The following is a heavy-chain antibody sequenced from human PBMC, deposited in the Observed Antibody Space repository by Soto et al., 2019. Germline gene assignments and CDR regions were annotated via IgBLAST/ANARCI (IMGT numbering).Heavy chain of an antibody. V-gene: IGHV1-69*04. CDR1: GGTFSSYT. CDR3: ARDSIAVAENWFDP. Sequence: GASVQVSCTASGGTFSSYTISWVRQAPGQGLEWMGRIIPILGIANYAQKFQGRVTITADKSTSTAYMELSSLRSEDTAVYYCARDSIAVAENWFDPWGQGTLVTVSS. CDR2: IIPILGIA. D-gene: IGHD6-19*01. J-gene: IGHJ5*02.